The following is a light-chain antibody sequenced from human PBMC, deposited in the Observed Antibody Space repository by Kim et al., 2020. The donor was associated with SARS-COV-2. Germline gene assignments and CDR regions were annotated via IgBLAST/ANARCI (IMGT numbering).Light chain of an antibody. Sequence: DIQMTQSPSTLSASVGDRVTISCRASQSISNWLAWYQQKPGKTPKLLMYKASILESGVPSRFNGSGSGTEFTLTITSLQPDDFATYYCQQYNSDPYTLGQGTKPQI. CDR3: QQYNSDPYT. CDR2: KAS. CDR1: QSISNW. V-gene: IGKV1-5*03. J-gene: IGKJ2*01.